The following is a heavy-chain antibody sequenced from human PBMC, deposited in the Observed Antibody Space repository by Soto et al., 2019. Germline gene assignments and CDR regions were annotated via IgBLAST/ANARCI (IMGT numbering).Heavy chain of an antibody. CDR1: GGSIISSSYY. Sequence: SETLSLTCTVSGGSIISSSYYWGWIRQPPGKGLEWIGSIYYSGSTYYNPSLKSRVTISVDTSKNQFSLKLSSVTAADTAVYYCAGIKYYDFWSGYYDPGPYYYYGMDVWGQGTTVTVSS. J-gene: IGHJ6*02. CDR3: AGIKYYDFWSGYYDPGPYYYYGMDV. V-gene: IGHV4-39*01. CDR2: IYYSGST. D-gene: IGHD3-3*01.